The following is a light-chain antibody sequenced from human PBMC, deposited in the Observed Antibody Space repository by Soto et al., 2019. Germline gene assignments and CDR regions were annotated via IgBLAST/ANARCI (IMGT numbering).Light chain of an antibody. J-gene: IGLJ1*01. V-gene: IGLV2-14*01. Sequence: QSELTQPASVSGSPGQSITISCTGTSRDVGGYNYVSWYQQHPGKAPKLMIYDVRNRPSGVSNRFSGSKSVNTASLTISGLQAEDEADYYCSSYTTISTYVFGTGTKVTVL. CDR2: DVR. CDR3: SSYTTISTYV. CDR1: SRDVGGYNY.